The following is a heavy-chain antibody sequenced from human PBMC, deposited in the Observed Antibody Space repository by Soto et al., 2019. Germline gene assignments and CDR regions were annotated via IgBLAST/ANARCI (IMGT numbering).Heavy chain of an antibody. D-gene: IGHD6-19*01. V-gene: IGHV1-69*01. J-gene: IGHJ4*02. Sequence: QVQLVQSGAEVKKPGSSVKVSCTASGGTFSSYASSWVRQAPVQGLEGMGGIIPSFGTANYAQKFQGRVTITADECTSTAYMEQSSLRSEDTDVYYCARSNPVVSDRGSGWYYFDYWGQGTLVTVSS. CDR3: ARSNPVVSDRGSGWYYFDY. CDR1: GGTFSSYA. CDR2: IIPSFGTA.